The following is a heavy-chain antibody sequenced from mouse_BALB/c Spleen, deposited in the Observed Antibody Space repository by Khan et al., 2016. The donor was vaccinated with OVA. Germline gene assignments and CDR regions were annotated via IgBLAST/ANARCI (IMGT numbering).Heavy chain of an antibody. J-gene: IGHJ3*01. CDR2: IWSGGSI. CDR1: GFSLTSYG. Sequence: VQLQESGPGLVQPSQSLSITCTVSGFSLTSYGVHWVRQSPGKGLEWLGVIWSGGSIDYSAAFISRLSISKDNSKSQVFFKMNSLQANDTAIYYWARNYDYDEGLAYWGQGTLVTVSA. V-gene: IGHV2-2*02. D-gene: IGHD2-4*01. CDR3: ARNYDYDEGLAY.